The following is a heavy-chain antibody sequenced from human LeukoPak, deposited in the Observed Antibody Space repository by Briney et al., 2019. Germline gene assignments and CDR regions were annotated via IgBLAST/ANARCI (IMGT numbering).Heavy chain of an antibody. Sequence: PGRSLRLSCAAAGFTFSSYTIHWVRRAPGKGLEWVAVISYDGSNKYYADSVKGRFTISRDNSKNTLYLQMNSLRAEDTAVYYCARGVFSGSYIFDYWGQGTLVTVSS. J-gene: IGHJ4*02. CDR2: ISYDGSNK. CDR3: ARGVFSGSYIFDY. CDR1: GFTFSSYT. D-gene: IGHD1-26*01. V-gene: IGHV3-30-3*01.